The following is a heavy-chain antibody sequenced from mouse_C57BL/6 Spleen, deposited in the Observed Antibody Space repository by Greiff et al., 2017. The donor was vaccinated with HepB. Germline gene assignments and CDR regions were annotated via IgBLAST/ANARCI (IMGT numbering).Heavy chain of an antibody. CDR1: GFTFSSYA. D-gene: IGHD1-1*01. CDR2: ISDGGSYT. CDR3: AREGYGSSYEDAMDY. V-gene: IGHV5-4*01. Sequence: VQLKESGGGLVKPGGSLKLSCAASGFTFSSYAMSWVRQTPEKRLEWVATISDGGSYTYYPDNVKGRFTISRDNAKNNLYLQMSHLKSEDTAMYYCAREGYGSSYEDAMDYWGQGTSVTVSS. J-gene: IGHJ4*01.